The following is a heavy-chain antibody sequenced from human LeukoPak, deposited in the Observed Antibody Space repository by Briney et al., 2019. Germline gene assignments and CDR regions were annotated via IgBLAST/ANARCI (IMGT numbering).Heavy chain of an antibody. CDR3: ANLIVGATGDAFDI. CDR2: ISYDGSNK. V-gene: IGHV3-30*18. CDR1: GFTFRSYG. Sequence: PGVSLRLSYAASGFTFRSYGMHWVRQAPGKGLEWVAVISYDGSNKYYADSVKGRFTISRDNSKNTLYLQMNSLRAEDTAVYYCANLIVGATGDAFDIWGQGTMVTVSS. D-gene: IGHD1-26*01. J-gene: IGHJ3*02.